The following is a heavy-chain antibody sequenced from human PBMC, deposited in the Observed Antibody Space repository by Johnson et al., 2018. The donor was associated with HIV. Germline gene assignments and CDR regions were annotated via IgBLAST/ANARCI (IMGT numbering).Heavy chain of an antibody. CDR2: INWNGDGT. CDR1: GFRFDDYD. V-gene: IGHV3-20*04. D-gene: IGHD3-22*01. Sequence: VQLVESGGGVVRPGGSLRLSCAASGFRFDDYDMTWVRQAPGKGLEWVSGINWNGDGTGYADPVKGRFTISRDNAKNSLYLQMNSLRAEDTAVYYWARDGMIEGTFDIWGQGTMVTVSS. CDR3: ARDGMIEGTFDI. J-gene: IGHJ3*02.